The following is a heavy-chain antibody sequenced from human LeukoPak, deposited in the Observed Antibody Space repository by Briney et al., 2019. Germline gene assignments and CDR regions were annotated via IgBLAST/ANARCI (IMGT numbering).Heavy chain of an antibody. V-gene: IGHV3-23*01. CDR2: ISGSGGST. CDR3: AKVKLPYYYDSSGYYGAPDSFDY. D-gene: IGHD3-22*01. J-gene: IGHJ4*02. Sequence: GESLKISCAASGFTFSSYAMSWVRQAPGKGLEWVSAISGSGGSTYYADSVKGRFTISRDNSKNTLYLQMNSLRAEDTAVYYCAKVKLPYYYDSSGYYGAPDSFDYWGQGTLVTVSP. CDR1: GFTFSSYA.